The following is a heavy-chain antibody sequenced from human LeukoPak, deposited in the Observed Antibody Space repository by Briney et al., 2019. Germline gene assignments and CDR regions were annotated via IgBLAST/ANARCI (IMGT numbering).Heavy chain of an antibody. CDR3: AGWSYCSGVGCYPSSAFHI. J-gene: IGHJ3*02. D-gene: IGHD2-15*01. CDR2: FSSSGSA. CDR1: GGSISTYY. Sequence: SETLTLTCIVSGGSISTYYWSWIRQPPGKGLEWIGHFSSSGSASYNPSLKSRVTISADTSKNQFSLKLRSVTAADTAVYYCAGWSYCSGVGCYPSSAFHIWGQGTMVTVSS. V-gene: IGHV4-59*08.